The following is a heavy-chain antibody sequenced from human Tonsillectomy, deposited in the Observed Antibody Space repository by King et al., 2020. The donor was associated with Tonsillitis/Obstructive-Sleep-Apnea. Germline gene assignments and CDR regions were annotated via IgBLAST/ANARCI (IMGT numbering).Heavy chain of an antibody. Sequence: VQLVESGAEVKKPGESLKISCKGSGYRFTICWLACVLQMSGKGLEWGGSIYAGDSDTSYSPSFQGQVTMSAEKSIDTAYLQWSSLKASDSAMYYCARLGDSSSFVSLDYYDYWGQGTLVTVSS. CDR1: GYRFTICW. CDR2: IYAGDSDT. CDR3: ARLGDSSSFVSLDYYDY. V-gene: IGHV5-51*01. D-gene: IGHD6-6*01. J-gene: IGHJ4*02.